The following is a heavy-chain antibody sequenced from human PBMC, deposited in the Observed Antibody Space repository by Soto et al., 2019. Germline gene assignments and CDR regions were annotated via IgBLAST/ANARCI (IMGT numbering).Heavy chain of an antibody. J-gene: IGHJ4*02. Sequence: EVQLLESGGGLVQPGGSLRLSCAASGFTFSSYAMSWVRQAPGKGLEWVSGISNTGGSTDYAASVKGRFTISRDNSKNTLYLQTDSLRAEDSAVSYCAEGRRSSPADSFDYWGQGTLVTVSS. CDR3: AEGRRSSPADSFDY. V-gene: IGHV3-23*01. CDR1: GFTFSSYA. CDR2: ISNTGGST. D-gene: IGHD6-13*01.